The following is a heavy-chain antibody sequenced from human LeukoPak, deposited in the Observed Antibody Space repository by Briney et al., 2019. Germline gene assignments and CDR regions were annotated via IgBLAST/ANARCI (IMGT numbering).Heavy chain of an antibody. CDR2: IYHSGST. J-gene: IGHJ4*02. CDR3: ARENMVATMVDY. V-gene: IGHV4-4*02. Sequence: PSGTLSLTCAVSGGSISSSNWRSWVRQPPGKGLEWIGGIYHSGSTYYNPSLKSRVTISVDTFKNHFSLKLTSVTAADTAVYYCARENMVATMVDYWGQGTLVTVSS. CDR1: GGSISSSNW. D-gene: IGHD5-12*01.